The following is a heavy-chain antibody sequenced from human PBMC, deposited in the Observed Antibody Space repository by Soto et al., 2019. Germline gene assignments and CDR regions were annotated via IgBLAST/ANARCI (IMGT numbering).Heavy chain of an antibody. CDR3: ARGQAVKNYDIWSGYYKGHYFDD. CDR2: ISSSGSTI. CDR1: GFTFSDYY. Sequence: GGSLRLSCAASGFTFSDYYMSWIRQAPGKGLEWVSYISSSGSTIYYADSVKGRFTISRDNAKNSLYLQMNSLRAEDTAVYYCARGQAVKNYDIWSGYYKGHYFDDWGQGTLVTVSS. V-gene: IGHV3-11*01. J-gene: IGHJ4*02. D-gene: IGHD3-3*01.